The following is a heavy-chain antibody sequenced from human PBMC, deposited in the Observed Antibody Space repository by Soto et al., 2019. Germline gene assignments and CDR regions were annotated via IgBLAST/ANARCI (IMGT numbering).Heavy chain of an antibody. V-gene: IGHV4-34*01. D-gene: IGHD2-2*01. CDR2: INHSGST. Sequence: SETLSLTCAVYGGSFSGYYWSWIRQPPGKGLEWIGEINHSGSTNYNPSLKSRVTISVDTSKNQFSLKLSSVTAADTAVYYCAKPAVVDSIYYYYFDVWGRGTAVTVSS. J-gene: IGHJ6*03. CDR3: AKPAVVDSIYYYYFDV. CDR1: GGSFSGYY.